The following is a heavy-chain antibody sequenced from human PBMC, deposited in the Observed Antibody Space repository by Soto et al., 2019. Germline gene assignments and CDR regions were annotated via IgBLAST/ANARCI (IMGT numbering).Heavy chain of an antibody. Sequence: QVQLVQSGAEVKKPGASVKVSCKASGYTFTSYGISWVRQAPGQGLEWMGWISAYNGNTNYAQKLQGRVTMTTDTATRTAYMELRSLRSDDTAVYYCARTKFRGGGSPALGWFDPWGQGTLVTVSS. J-gene: IGHJ5*02. CDR3: ARTKFRGGGSPALGWFDP. CDR1: GYTFTSYG. V-gene: IGHV1-18*04. CDR2: ISAYNGNT. D-gene: IGHD2-15*01.